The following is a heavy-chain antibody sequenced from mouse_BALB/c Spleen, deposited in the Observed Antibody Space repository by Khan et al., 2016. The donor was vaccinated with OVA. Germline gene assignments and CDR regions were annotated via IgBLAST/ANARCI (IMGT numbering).Heavy chain of an antibody. CDR1: GFTFSSYS. CDR3: ARHLTGSFAY. Sequence: EVQLMESGGDLVKPGGSLKLSCAASGFTFSSYSMSWVRQTPDKRLEWVATISSDGDYTYFPDSVKGRFTISRDNAKNTLNLQMSSLKSEDSALYYCARHLTGSFAYWGQGSLVTVYA. J-gene: IGHJ3*01. CDR2: ISSDGDYT. V-gene: IGHV5-6*01. D-gene: IGHD4-1*01.